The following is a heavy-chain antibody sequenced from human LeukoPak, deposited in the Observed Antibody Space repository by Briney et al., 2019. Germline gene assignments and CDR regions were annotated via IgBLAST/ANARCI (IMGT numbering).Heavy chain of an antibody. CDR3: ARVYGSGSYYYYYYYYMDV. CDR1: GGSISSYY. Sequence: SETLSLTCTVSGGSISSYYWSWIRQPAGKGLEWIGRICTSGSTNYNPSLKSRVTISVDKSKNQFSLKLSSVTAADTAVYYCARVYGSGSYYYYYYYYMDVWGKGTTVTVSS. CDR2: ICTSGST. D-gene: IGHD3-10*01. J-gene: IGHJ6*03. V-gene: IGHV4-4*07.